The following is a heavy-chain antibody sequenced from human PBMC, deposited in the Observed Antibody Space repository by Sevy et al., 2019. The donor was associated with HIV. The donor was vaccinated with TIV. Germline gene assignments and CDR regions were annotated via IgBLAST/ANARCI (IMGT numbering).Heavy chain of an antibody. D-gene: IGHD1-26*01. CDR3: ARDSGSYSGAFDI. CDR2: IIPIFGTA. V-gene: IGHV1-69*13. J-gene: IGHJ3*02. Sequence: TSVKVSCKASGGTFSSYAISWVRQAPGQGLEWMGRIIPIFGTANYAQKFQGRVTITADESTSTAYMELSSLRSEDTTVYYCARDSGSYSGAFDIWGQGTMVTVSS. CDR1: GGTFSSYA.